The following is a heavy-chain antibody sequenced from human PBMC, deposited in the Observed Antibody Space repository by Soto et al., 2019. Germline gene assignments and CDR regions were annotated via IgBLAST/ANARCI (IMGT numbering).Heavy chain of an antibody. CDR3: VRXPGGXATPGDDY. Sequence: QVQLVQXXAXVKKPGASVKVSCEASGYPFDSFDINWVRQAAGQGLEWMGWMNPDSGDTAVAQRXXXXXXXXXXXXXXXXXXXXXXXXXXXXXVXFCVRXPGGXATPGDDYWGQGXLVTVXX. J-gene: IGHJ4*02. CDR1: GYPFDSFD. V-gene: IGHV1-8*01. D-gene: IGHD2-15*01. CDR2: MNPDSGDT.